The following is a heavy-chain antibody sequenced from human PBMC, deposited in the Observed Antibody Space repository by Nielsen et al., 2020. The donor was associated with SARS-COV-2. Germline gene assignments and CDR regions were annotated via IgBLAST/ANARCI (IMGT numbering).Heavy chain of an antibody. V-gene: IGHV3-15*01. CDR1: GFTFSNAW. CDR2: IKSKTDGGTT. D-gene: IGHD3-22*01. J-gene: IGHJ3*02. CDR3: TTFTYYYDSSGYPQGAFDI. Sequence: GESLKISCAASGFTFSNAWMSWVRQAPGKGLEWVGRIKSKTDGGTTDYAAPVKGRFTISRDDSKNTLYLQMNSLKTEDTAVYYCTTFTYYYDSSGYPQGAFDIWGQGTMVTVSS.